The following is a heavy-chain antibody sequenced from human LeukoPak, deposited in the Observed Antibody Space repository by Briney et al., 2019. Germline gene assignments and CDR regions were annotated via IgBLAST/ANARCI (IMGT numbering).Heavy chain of an antibody. D-gene: IGHD1-1*01. Sequence: SETLSLTCTVSGGSISSYYWTWIRQPAGKGLEWVGRTFTTGETNYNPSLKSRLTISVDRSKNQFSLRLNSVTAADTAVYYCARDHGLGRGLFDLWGRGTLVTVSS. V-gene: IGHV4-4*07. CDR1: GGSISSYY. CDR2: TFTTGET. J-gene: IGHJ2*01. CDR3: ARDHGLGRGLFDL.